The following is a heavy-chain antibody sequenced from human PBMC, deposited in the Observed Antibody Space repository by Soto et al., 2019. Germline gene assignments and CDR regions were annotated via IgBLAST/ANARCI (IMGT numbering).Heavy chain of an antibody. Sequence: PGGSLRLSCGASGFTLNSFGIHWVRQGPEKGLEWVAGISYDESSRHYADSVQGRFFVSRDNSKNTVFPQMSNLRTEDTAVYYCARDPHGDNWFDPWGQGTLVTVSS. D-gene: IGHD4-17*01. V-gene: IGHV3-30*03. CDR2: ISYDESSR. J-gene: IGHJ5*02. CDR1: GFTLNSFG. CDR3: ARDPHGDNWFDP.